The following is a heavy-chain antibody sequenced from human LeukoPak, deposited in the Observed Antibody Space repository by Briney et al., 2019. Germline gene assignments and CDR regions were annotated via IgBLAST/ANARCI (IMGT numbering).Heavy chain of an antibody. CDR1: GGSFSGYY. Sequence: SETLSLTCDVYGGSFSGYYWSWIRQPPGKGLEWIGEINHSGSTNYNPSLKSRVTISVDTSKNQFSLKLSSVTAADTAVYYCARPVHGVIDYWGQGTLVTVSS. CDR3: ARPVHGVIDY. D-gene: IGHD2-21*01. CDR2: INHSGST. V-gene: IGHV4-34*01. J-gene: IGHJ4*02.